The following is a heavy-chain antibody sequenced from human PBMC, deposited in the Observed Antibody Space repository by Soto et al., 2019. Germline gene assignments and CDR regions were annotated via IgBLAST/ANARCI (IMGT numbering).Heavy chain of an antibody. V-gene: IGHV4-34*01. CDR3: ARIYDSSGYYYGNNWFDP. Sequence: SETLSLTCAVYGGSFSGYYWSWIRQPPGKGLEWIGEINHSGSTNYNPSHKSRVTISIDPSKNQFSLKLSSVTAADTAVYYFARIYDSSGYYYGNNWFDPWGQGTLVTVSS. D-gene: IGHD3-22*01. CDR1: GGSFSGYY. J-gene: IGHJ5*02. CDR2: INHSGST.